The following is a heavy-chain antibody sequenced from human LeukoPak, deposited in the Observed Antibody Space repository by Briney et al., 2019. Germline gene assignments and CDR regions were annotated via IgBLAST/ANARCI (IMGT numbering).Heavy chain of an antibody. CDR2: LFSGGDS. Sequence: GGSLRLSCAASGFSVSSDYMNWVRQAPGKGLEWVSVLFSGGDSYYTDSVKGRFTMSRDISKNTLCLQMNSLRAEDTAVYYCTKSYVGTTQDNWGQGTLVSVSS. J-gene: IGHJ4*02. V-gene: IGHV3-66*01. CDR3: TKSYVGTTQDN. CDR1: GFSVSSDY. D-gene: IGHD3-16*01.